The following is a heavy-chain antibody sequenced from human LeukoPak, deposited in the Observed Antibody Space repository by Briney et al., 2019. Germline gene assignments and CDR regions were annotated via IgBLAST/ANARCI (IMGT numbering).Heavy chain of an antibody. V-gene: IGHV4-39*07. CDR1: GGSIRSSDYF. CDR3: ARVRGSRGYGADFDF. CDR2: IYYNGNT. Sequence: KPSETLSLTCTVSGGSIRSSDYFWGWIRQPPGQGLEWIGSIYYNGNTYDNPSLKSRVTVSVSTSKNQFSLNLKSVTAADTAVYYCARVRGSRGYGADFDFWGQGTLVTVSS. J-gene: IGHJ4*02. D-gene: IGHD3-22*01.